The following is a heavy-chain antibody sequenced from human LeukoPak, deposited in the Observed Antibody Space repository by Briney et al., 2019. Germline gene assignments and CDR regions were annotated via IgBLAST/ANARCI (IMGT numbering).Heavy chain of an antibody. CDR3: AKDPTPLYDLWSGYK. CDR2: IGGRDDRT. J-gene: IGHJ4*02. V-gene: IGHV3-23*01. D-gene: IGHD3-3*01. Sequence: GGSLRLSCATSGFTFTGHTMTWFRQAPGKGLEWVSIIGGRDDRTYYADYVEGRFAISRDTSKNILYLQMNSLRAEDTAVYYCAKDPTPLYDLWSGYKWGQGTLVTVSS. CDR1: GFTFTGHT.